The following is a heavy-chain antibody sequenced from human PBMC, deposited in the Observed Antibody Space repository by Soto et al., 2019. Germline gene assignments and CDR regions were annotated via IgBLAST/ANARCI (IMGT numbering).Heavy chain of an antibody. CDR3: ARGEGITGHYFDY. CDR1: GFTFSSYG. D-gene: IGHD3-3*01. J-gene: IGHJ4*02. CDR2: IWYDGSNK. V-gene: IGHV3-33*01. Sequence: QVQLVESGGGVVQPGRSLRLSCAASGFTFSSYGMHWVRQAPGKGLEWVAVIWYDGSNKYYADSVKGRFTISRDNSKNTLYLQMNSLRAEDTAVYYCARGEGITGHYFDYWGQGTLVTVSS.